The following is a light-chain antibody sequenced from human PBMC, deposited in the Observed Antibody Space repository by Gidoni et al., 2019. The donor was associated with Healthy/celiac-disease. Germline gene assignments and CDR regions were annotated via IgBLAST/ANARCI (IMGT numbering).Light chain of an antibody. CDR3: QQYGSSPLT. V-gene: IGKV3-20*01. CDR2: GAS. CDR1: QSVSSSY. Sequence: EIVLPQSPGPLSLSPGERATLSCRASQSVSSSYFAWYQQKPGQAPRLLIYGASSRATGIPDRFSGSGSGTDFTLTISRLEPEDFAVYYCQQYGSSPLTFGGGTKVEIK. J-gene: IGKJ4*01.